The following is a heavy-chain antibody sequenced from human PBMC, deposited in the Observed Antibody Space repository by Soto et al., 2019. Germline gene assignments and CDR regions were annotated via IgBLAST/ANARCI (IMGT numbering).Heavy chain of an antibody. CDR3: ARGSSGWYKDAFDN. D-gene: IGHD6-19*01. CDR1: GFTFSSYA. Sequence: QVQLVEAGGGVVQPGRSLRLSCAASGFTFSSYAMHWVRQAPGKGLEWVAVISYDGGNKYYADSVKGRFTISRDNSKNTLDLQMNSLRAEDTAVYYCARGSSGWYKDAFDNGGQGTMVTVSS. J-gene: IGHJ3*02. CDR2: ISYDGGNK. V-gene: IGHV3-30-3*01.